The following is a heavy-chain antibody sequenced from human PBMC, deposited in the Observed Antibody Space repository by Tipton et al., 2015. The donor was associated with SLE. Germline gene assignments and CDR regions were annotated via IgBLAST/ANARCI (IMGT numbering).Heavy chain of an antibody. CDR1: GGSISSFY. D-gene: IGHD3-22*01. V-gene: IGHV4-59*01. CDR2: IYYSGST. J-gene: IGHJ3*02. Sequence: TLSLTCTVSGGSISSFYWSWIRQPPGKGLEWIGYIYYSGSTNYNPSLKSRVTISVDTSKNQFSLKLSSVTAADTAVYYCARDRYYYDSRGYQFGGYDAFDIWGQGTMVTVSS. CDR3: ARDRYYYDSRGYQFGGYDAFDI.